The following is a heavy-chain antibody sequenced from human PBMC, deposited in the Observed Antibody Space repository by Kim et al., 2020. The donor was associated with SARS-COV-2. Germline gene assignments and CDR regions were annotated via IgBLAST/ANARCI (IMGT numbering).Heavy chain of an antibody. D-gene: IGHD4-17*01. J-gene: IGHJ3*02. V-gene: IGHV4-59*01. CDR3: ARDAVTGGACDI. Sequence: NDNPSLQSRVTISVDTSKNQFSLKLSSVSAADTAVYYCARDAVTGGACDIWGQGTMVTVSS.